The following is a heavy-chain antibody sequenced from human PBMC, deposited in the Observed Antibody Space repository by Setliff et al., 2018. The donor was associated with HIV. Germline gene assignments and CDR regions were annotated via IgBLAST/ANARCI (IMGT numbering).Heavy chain of an antibody. D-gene: IGHD2-15*01. CDR1: GYTFTAYG. CDR2: ISTYSDET. V-gene: IGHV1-18*01. CDR3: ARTQAGSCSGGGCYALRGFDY. Sequence: ASVKVSCKPSGYTFTAYGLSWVRQAPGQGLEWMGWISTYSDETSSSQNLQGRLTMTTDTSTGTAYMEQSSLTSEDTAVYFCARTQAGSCSGGGCYALRGFDYWGQGALVTVSS. J-gene: IGHJ4*02.